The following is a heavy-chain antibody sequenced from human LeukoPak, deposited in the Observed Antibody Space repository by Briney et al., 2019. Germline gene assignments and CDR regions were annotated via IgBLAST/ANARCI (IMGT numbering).Heavy chain of an antibody. V-gene: IGHV2-5*01. D-gene: IGHD6-13*01. CDR2: IYWNDDK. J-gene: IGHJ4*02. CDR3: AHSYSSSWSFDY. CDR1: GFSLSTTGVG. Sequence: SGPTLVNPTQTLTLTCTFSGFSLSTTGVGVGCIRQPPGKALEWLALIYWNDDKRYSPSLKSRLTITKDTSKNQVVLTMTNKDPVDTATYYCAHSYSSSWSFDYWGQGTLVTVSS.